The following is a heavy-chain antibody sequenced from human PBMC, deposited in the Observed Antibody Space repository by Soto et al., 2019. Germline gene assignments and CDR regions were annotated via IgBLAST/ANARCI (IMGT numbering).Heavy chain of an antibody. CDR1: GDSGGFISSSSYH. J-gene: IGHJ4*02. D-gene: IGHD4-17*01. Sequence: QLQLQESGPGLVKPSETLSLTCTVSGDSGGFISSSSYHWGWIRQPPGKGLEWIGNIYYSGSTYYNPSPKGRVTISGETSKNPFSLRLTSGTAADTAVYYCAGHPPYGPLDFWGQGTLVTVSS. CDR3: AGHPPYGPLDF. CDR2: IYYSGST. V-gene: IGHV4-39*01.